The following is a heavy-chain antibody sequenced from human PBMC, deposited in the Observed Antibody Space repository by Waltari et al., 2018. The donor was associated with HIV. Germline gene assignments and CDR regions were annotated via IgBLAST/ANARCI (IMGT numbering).Heavy chain of an antibody. CDR1: GFTFSSYG. D-gene: IGHD6-13*01. Sequence: QVQLVESGGGVVQPGRSLRLSCAASGFTFSSYGMHWVRKAPGKGLEWVAVIWYDGSNKYYADSVKGRFTISRDNSKNTLYLQMNSLRAEDTAVYYCARDLSGSSWPYNWFDPWGQGTLVTVSS. CDR2: IWYDGSNK. CDR3: ARDLSGSSWPYNWFDP. V-gene: IGHV3-33*01. J-gene: IGHJ5*02.